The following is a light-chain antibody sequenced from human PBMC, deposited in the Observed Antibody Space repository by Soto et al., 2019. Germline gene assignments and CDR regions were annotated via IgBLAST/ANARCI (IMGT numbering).Light chain of an antibody. CDR3: QSYDSSLSADYV. CDR1: SSNIGAGYD. V-gene: IGLV1-40*01. J-gene: IGLJ1*01. Sequence: QSVLTQPPSVSGAPGQRVTISCTGSSSNIGAGYDVHWYQQLPGTAPKLLTYGNINRPSGVPDRFSGSKSSPSASLAITGLQAEDEADYYCQSYDSSLSADYVFGTGTKLTVL. CDR2: GNI.